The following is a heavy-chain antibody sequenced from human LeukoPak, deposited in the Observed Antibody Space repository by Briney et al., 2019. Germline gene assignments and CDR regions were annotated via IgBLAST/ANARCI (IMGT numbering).Heavy chain of an antibody. J-gene: IGHJ1*01. V-gene: IGHV4-4*02. CDR3: ARDHDYGGDEYFQH. CDR1: GGSIKSNNW. D-gene: IGHD4-23*01. Sequence: SETLSLTCAVSGGSIKSNNWWSWVRQPPGKGLEWIGEIYHSGSTNYNPSLKSRVTISVDTSKNQFSLKLSSVTAADTAVYYCARDHDYGGDEYFQHWGQGTLVTVSS. CDR2: IYHSGST.